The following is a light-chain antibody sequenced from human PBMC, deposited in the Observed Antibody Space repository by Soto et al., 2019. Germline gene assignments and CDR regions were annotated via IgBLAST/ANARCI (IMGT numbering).Light chain of an antibody. V-gene: IGLV2-8*01. CDR3: SSYAGSNNFV. CDR1: SSDVGGYNY. CDR2: EVT. J-gene: IGLJ1*01. Sequence: QSALTQPPSASGSPGQSGTISCTATSSDVGGYNYVSWYQQHPGKAPKLMIYEVTKRPSGVPDRISGSKSGNTASLTVSGLQAEDEADYYCSSYAGSNNFVFGSGPKVTVL.